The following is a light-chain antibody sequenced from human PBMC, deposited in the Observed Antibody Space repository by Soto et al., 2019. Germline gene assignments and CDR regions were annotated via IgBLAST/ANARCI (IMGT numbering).Light chain of an antibody. CDR2: GAS. V-gene: IGKV3-20*01. Sequence: EIVLTQSPGTLSLSPGERATLSCRASQSVSRNYLVWYQQKPGQAPRLLIYGASGRATGIPDRFSGSGSGTDFTLTISSLQSEDFGFYYCQQYNNWPLGTFGQGTRVEI. CDR1: QSVSRNY. CDR3: QQYNNWPLGT. J-gene: IGKJ1*01.